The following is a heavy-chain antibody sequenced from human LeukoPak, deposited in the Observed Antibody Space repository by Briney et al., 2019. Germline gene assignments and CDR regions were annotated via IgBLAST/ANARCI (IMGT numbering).Heavy chain of an antibody. D-gene: IGHD5-18*01. Sequence: KSSETLSLTCAVYGGSFSGYYWSWIRQPPGKGLEWIGEINHSGSTNYNPSLKSRVTISVDTSKNQFSLKLSSVTAADTAVYYCARLGYQGTWGQGTLVTVSS. CDR1: GGSFSGYY. CDR2: INHSGST. V-gene: IGHV4-34*01. J-gene: IGHJ5*02. CDR3: ARLGYQGT.